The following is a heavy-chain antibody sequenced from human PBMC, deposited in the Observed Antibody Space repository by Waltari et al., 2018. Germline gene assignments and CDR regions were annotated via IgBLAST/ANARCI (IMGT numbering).Heavy chain of an antibody. CDR2: ITPMLGTA. D-gene: IGHD5-12*01. Sequence: QVQLVQSGAEVKKPGSSVKVSCKASGGTFSSYAISWVRQAPGQGLEWMGGITPMLGTANYAQKFQGRVTITTDESTSTAYMELSSLRSEDTAVYYCARDKMATIERHDAFDIWGQGTMVTVSS. CDR3: ARDKMATIERHDAFDI. CDR1: GGTFSSYA. V-gene: IGHV1-69*05. J-gene: IGHJ3*02.